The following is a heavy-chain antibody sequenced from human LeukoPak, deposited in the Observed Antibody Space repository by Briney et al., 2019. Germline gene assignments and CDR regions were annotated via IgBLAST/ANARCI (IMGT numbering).Heavy chain of an antibody. CDR1: GYTFTSYW. Sequence: GESLKISCKGSGYTFTSYWIIWVRQMPGKGLEWMGRIDPSDSYTNYSPSFEGHVTISADKSISTAYLQWSSLEASDTAMYYCARIGYGWESVALNYYAMDVWGKGTTVTVSS. CDR3: ARIGYGWESVALNYYAMDV. D-gene: IGHD6-13*01. V-gene: IGHV5-10-1*01. J-gene: IGHJ6*04. CDR2: IDPSDSYT.